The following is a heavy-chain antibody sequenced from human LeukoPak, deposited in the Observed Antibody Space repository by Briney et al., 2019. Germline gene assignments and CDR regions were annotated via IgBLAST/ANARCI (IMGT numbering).Heavy chain of an antibody. Sequence: GGSLRLSCAASGFTFSSYAMSWVRQAPGKGLEWVSAISGSGGSAYYADSVKGRFTISRDNSKNTLYLQMNSMRAEDTAVYYCAKDWFITISLQDAFDIWGQGTMVTVSS. CDR3: AKDWFITISLQDAFDI. V-gene: IGHV3-23*01. D-gene: IGHD3-9*01. CDR1: GFTFSSYA. J-gene: IGHJ3*02. CDR2: ISGSGGSA.